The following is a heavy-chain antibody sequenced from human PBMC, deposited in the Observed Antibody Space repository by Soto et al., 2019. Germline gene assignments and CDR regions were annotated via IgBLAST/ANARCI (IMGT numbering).Heavy chain of an antibody. D-gene: IGHD3-22*01. Sequence: SETLSLTCTVSCGSISSGDYYWSWIRQPPGKGLEWIGYIYYSGSTYYNPSLKSRVTISVDTSKNQFSLKLSSVTAADTAVYYCAREGSVYYDSSGFDYWGQGTLVTVSS. CDR1: CGSISSGDYY. V-gene: IGHV4-30-4*01. J-gene: IGHJ4*02. CDR2: IYYSGST. CDR3: AREGSVYYDSSGFDY.